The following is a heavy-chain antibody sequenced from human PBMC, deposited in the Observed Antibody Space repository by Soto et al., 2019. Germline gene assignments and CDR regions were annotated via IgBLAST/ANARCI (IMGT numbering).Heavy chain of an antibody. Sequence: PSETLSLTCTVSGGSISSYYWSWIRQPPGKGLEWIGYIYHSGSTYYNPSLKSRVTISVDTSKNQFSLKLSSVTAADTAVYYCARGGYSGYDLDYRGQGTRVTVSS. J-gene: IGHJ4*02. CDR1: GGSISSYY. CDR2: IYHSGST. D-gene: IGHD5-12*01. V-gene: IGHV4-59*01. CDR3: ARGGYSGYDLDY.